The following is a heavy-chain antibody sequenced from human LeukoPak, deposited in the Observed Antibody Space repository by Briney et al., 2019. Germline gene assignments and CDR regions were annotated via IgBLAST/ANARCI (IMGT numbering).Heavy chain of an antibody. Sequence: SETLSLTCTVSGGSITSRGFFWSWIRQHPGKGLVWIGYIAFNGDTYYNPSLKSRLIISLDTSQNQFSLELTSVTAADTAMYFCARVDYGGHEAFDYWGQGTPVTVSS. CDR3: ARVDYGGHEAFDY. CDR1: GGSITSRGFF. V-gene: IGHV4-31*03. CDR2: IAFNGDT. J-gene: IGHJ4*02. D-gene: IGHD3-16*01.